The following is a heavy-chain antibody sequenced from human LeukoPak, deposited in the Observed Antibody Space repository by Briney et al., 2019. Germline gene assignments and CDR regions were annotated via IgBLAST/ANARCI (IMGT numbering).Heavy chain of an antibody. CDR2: IYHSGST. CDR3: ARAVSIVVVPAAISYFDY. CDR1: GGSISSGGYS. Sequence: KTSETLSLTCAVSGGSISSGGYSWSWIRQPPGKGLEWIGYIYHSGSTYYNPSLKSRVTISVDTSKNQFSLKLSSVTAADTAVYYCARAVSIVVVPAAISYFDYWGQGTLVTVSS. V-gene: IGHV4-30-2*05. J-gene: IGHJ4*02. D-gene: IGHD2-2*02.